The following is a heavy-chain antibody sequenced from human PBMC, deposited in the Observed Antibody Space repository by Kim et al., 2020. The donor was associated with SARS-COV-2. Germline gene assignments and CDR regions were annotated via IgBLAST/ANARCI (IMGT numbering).Heavy chain of an antibody. D-gene: IGHD4-4*01. J-gene: IGHJ6*02. V-gene: IGHV3-7*01. CDR1: GFTVSSYW. CDR2: IKEDGSDK. Sequence: GGSLRLSCAASGFTVSSYWMSWVRQAPGKGLEWVANIKEDGSDKYDVASVMGRFTISRDNAKTSLYLQMNSLRAEDTAVYYCARDDYSESSLVGMDVWGQGTTVTVSS. CDR3: ARDDYSESSLVGMDV.